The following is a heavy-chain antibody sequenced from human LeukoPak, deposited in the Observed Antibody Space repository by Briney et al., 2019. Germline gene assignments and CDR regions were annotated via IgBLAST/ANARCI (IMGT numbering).Heavy chain of an antibody. V-gene: IGHV4-59*06. CDR3: ARGFLYYYDSSGYYLNWFDP. J-gene: IGHJ5*02. CDR2: IYYSGST. CDR1: GGSISSYY. D-gene: IGHD3-22*01. Sequence: SETLSLTCTVSGGSISSYYWSWIRQHPGKGLEWIGYIYYSGSTYYTPSLKSRVTISVDTSKNQFSLKLSSVTAADTAVYYCARGFLYYYDSSGYYLNWFDPWGQGTLVTVSS.